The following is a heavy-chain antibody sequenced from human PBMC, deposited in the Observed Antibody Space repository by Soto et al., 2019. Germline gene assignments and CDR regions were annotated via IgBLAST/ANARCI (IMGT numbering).Heavy chain of an antibody. CDR1: GFSLSTSGVG. CDR2: IYWDDDK. Sequence: SGPTGEPTQTLTLTCTFSGFSLSTSGVGVGWIRQPPGKALEWLAVIYWDDDKRYSPSLKSRLTITKDTSKNQVVLTMTNMDPVDTATYYCAHIYDSSGYSPYWGQGTLVTVSS. CDR3: AHIYDSSGYSPY. V-gene: IGHV2-5*02. J-gene: IGHJ4*02. D-gene: IGHD3-22*01.